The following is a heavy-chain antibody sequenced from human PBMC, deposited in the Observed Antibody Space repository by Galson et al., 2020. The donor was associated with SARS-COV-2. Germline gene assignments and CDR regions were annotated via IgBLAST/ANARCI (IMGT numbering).Heavy chain of an antibody. J-gene: IGHJ3*02. CDR3: ARDVLASVAGGNDAFDI. Sequence: ASVKVSCKASGYTFTSYGISWVRQAPGQGLEWMGWISAYNGNTNYAQKLQGRVTMTTDTSTSTAYMELRSLRSDDTAVYYCARDVLASVAGGNDAFDIWGQGTMVTVAS. CDR2: ISAYNGNT. D-gene: IGHD6-19*01. CDR1: GYTFTSYG. V-gene: IGHV1-18*01.